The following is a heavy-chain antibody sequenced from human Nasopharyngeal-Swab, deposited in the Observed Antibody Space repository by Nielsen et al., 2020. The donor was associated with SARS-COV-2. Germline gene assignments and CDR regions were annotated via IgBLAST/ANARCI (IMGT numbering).Heavy chain of an antibody. CDR1: GFTYSTYA. J-gene: IGHJ4*02. CDR3: AKGVGYGDTGCFDE. D-gene: IGHD4-17*01. Sequence: GSLRLSCVASGFTYSTYAMSWVRLAPGKGLEWVSGISGSGDNTYYADSVMGRFTISRDNAMETLYLQMNSLRLDDTAVYYCAKGVGYGDTGCFDEWGQGTLVTASS. CDR2: ISGSGDNT. V-gene: IGHV3-23*01.